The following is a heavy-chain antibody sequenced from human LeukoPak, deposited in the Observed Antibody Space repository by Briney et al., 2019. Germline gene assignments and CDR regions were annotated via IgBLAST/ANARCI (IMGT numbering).Heavy chain of an antibody. CDR1: GGSISSGGYY. CDR2: IYYSGST. D-gene: IGHD3-22*01. CDR3: ARQSYDSSGYYPYYFDS. Sequence: PSETLSLTCTVSGGSISSGGYYWSWIRQHPGKGLEWIGYIYYSGSTYYNPSLKSRVTISVDTSKNQFSLKLSSVTAADTAVYYCARQSYDSSGYYPYYFDSWGQGTLVAVSS. V-gene: IGHV4-31*03. J-gene: IGHJ4*02.